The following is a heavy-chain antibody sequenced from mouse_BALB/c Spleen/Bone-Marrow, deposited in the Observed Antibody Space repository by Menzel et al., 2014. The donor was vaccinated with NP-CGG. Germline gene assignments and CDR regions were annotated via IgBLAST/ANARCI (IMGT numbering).Heavy chain of an antibody. J-gene: IGHJ2*01. Sequence: EVKLMESGGGLVQPGGSLKLSCAASGFDFRRYWMSWVRQAPGKGLEWIGEINPDSSTINYAPSLKDKFIIPRDNAKNTLYLQMSKVRSEDTALYYCARLGYYGYFDYWGQGTTLTVSS. CDR1: GFDFRRYW. D-gene: IGHD2-3*01. CDR3: ARLGYYGYFDY. CDR2: INPDSSTI. V-gene: IGHV4-1*02.